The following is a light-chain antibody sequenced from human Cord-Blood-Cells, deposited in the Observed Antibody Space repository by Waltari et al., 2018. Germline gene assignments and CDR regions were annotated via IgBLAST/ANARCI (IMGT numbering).Light chain of an antibody. CDR1: SSDVGSYNL. CDR3: CSYAGSSTYV. V-gene: IGLV2-23*02. J-gene: IGLJ1*01. CDR2: EVS. Sequence: QSALTQPASVSGSPGQSITIPCTGTSSDVGSYNLVSWYQQHPGKAPKLMIYEVSKRPSGVSNRFLGSKSGNTASLTISGLQAEDGADYYCCSYAGSSTYVFGTGTKVTVL.